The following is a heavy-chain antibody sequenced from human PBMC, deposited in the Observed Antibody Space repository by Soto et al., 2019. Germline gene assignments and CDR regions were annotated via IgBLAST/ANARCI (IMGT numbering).Heavy chain of an antibody. CDR2: VSPGGDTV. CDR1: GFPYSVYS. Sequence: DVQLAESGGGLVQPGGSLRLSCVASGFPYSVYSMDWVRQVPGKGLEWLAYVSPGGDTVHYADSVNGRFFISTDTPRNSVFLQMNSLRHEDTAVYYCVRGSRANCFDLWGPGTVVTVSS. CDR3: VRGSRANCFDL. J-gene: IGHJ3*01. V-gene: IGHV3-48*02.